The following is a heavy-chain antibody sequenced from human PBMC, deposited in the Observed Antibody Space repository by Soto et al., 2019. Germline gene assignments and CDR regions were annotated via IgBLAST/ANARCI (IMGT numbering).Heavy chain of an antibody. Sequence: VASVKVSCKASGYTFTGYYMHWVRQAPGQGLEWMGWINPNSGGTNYAQKFQGWVTMTRDTSISTAYMELSRLRSDDTAVYYCARSPPAPHDILTGYSEDYGMDVWGQGTTVTVSS. CDR3: ARSPPAPHDILTGYSEDYGMDV. CDR1: GYTFTGYY. CDR2: INPNSGGT. J-gene: IGHJ6*02. V-gene: IGHV1-2*04. D-gene: IGHD3-9*01.